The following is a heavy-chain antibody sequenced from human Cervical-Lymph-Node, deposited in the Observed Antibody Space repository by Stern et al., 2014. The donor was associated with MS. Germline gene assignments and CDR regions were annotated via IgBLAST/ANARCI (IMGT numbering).Heavy chain of an antibody. CDR3: ARVRDGYSFYAFDI. J-gene: IGHJ3*02. D-gene: IGHD5-24*01. Sequence: QVQLVQSGAEVKKPGSSVKISCKASGGTFGSYGINWVRQAPGQGLEWLGGIIPMFGTKKYAQDLEGRVTVSADESTTTAYMELSSLREEDTAVYYCARVRDGYSFYAFDIWGQGTQVTVSS. CDR1: GGTFGSYG. V-gene: IGHV1-69*01. CDR2: IIPMFGTK.